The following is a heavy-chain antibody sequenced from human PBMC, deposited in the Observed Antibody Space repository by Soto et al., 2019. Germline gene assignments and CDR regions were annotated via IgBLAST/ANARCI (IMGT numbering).Heavy chain of an antibody. Sequence: ETLSLACTVSGGSISSYYWSWMRQPPGKGLEWIGYIYYSGSTNYNPSLKSRVTISVDTSKNQFSLKLSSVTAADTAVYYCAREADSYGYRDDAFDIWGQGTMVTVSS. CDR2: IYYSGST. CDR1: GGSISSYY. V-gene: IGHV4-59*01. D-gene: IGHD5-18*01. J-gene: IGHJ3*02. CDR3: AREADSYGYRDDAFDI.